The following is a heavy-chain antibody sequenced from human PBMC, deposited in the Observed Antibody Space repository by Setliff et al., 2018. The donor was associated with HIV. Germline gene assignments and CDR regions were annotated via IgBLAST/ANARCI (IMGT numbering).Heavy chain of an antibody. J-gene: IGHJ4*02. V-gene: IGHV4-4*08. CDR2: IHTSGNA. CDR1: GGSLTSHY. CDR3: ARSLLPSITVAGTIGY. Sequence: SETLSLTCIVSGGSLTSHYWGWIRQPPGKGLEWIGHIHTSGNANYNPSLNSRVTISVDTSKNHFSLKLSSVTAADTAVYYCARSLLPSITVAGTIGYWGQGSLVTVSS. D-gene: IGHD6-19*01.